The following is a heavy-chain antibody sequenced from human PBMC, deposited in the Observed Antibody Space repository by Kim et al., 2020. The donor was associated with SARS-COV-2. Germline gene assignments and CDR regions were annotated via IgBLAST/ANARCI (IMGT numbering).Heavy chain of an antibody. CDR2: IDWDDDK. CDR1: GFSLRSRGMC. V-gene: IGHV2-70*01. Sequence: SGPTLVKPTQTLTLTCTFSGFSLRSRGMCVSWIRQPPGKALEWLALIDWDDDKYYSTSLKTRLTISKDTSKNQVFLTMTNMDPVDTATYYCARIRSTLGDYYYYYGMDVWGQGTTVTVS. J-gene: IGHJ6*02. D-gene: IGHD3-16*01. CDR3: ARIRSTLGDYYYYYGMDV.